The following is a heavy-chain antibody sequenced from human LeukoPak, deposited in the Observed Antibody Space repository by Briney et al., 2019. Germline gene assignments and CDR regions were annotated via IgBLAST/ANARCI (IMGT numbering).Heavy chain of an antibody. Sequence: ASVKVSCKASGYTFTSSDMYWVRQAPRQGPEWMGIINPSGGSTTYAQKFQGRVTMTRDTSTSTVYMELSSLRSDDTAMYYCARRYAAAADYWGQGTLVTVSS. V-gene: IGHV1-46*01. CDR2: INPSGGST. D-gene: IGHD6-13*01. CDR1: GYTFTSSD. CDR3: ARRYAAAADY. J-gene: IGHJ4*02.